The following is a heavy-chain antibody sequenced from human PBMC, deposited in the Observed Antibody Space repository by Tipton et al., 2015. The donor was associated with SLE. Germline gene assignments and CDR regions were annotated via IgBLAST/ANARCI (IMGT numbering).Heavy chain of an antibody. CDR2: IRPTGSNI. CDR1: GLTFSESY. D-gene: IGHD3-10*01. V-gene: IGHV3-11*04. CDR3: ARDRMVQGIFDAFDI. J-gene: IGHJ3*02. Sequence: GSLRLSCAASGLTFSESYMGWVRQPPGKGPEWISYIRPTGSNIDADSVKGRFTISRDNAKNSLYLQMNNLRAEDTAVYYCARDRMVQGIFDAFDIWGQGTMVTVSS.